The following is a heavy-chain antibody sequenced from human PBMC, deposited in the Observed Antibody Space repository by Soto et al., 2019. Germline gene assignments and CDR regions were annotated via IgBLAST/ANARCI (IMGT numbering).Heavy chain of an antibody. Sequence: SETLSLTCAVSGGSISSGGYSWSWIRQPPGKGLEWIGYIYHSGSTYYNPSLKGRVTISVDRSKNQFSLKLSSVTAADTAVYYCAAGGGLPRYYWGQGTLVTVS. CDR2: IYHSGST. D-gene: IGHD5-12*01. V-gene: IGHV4-30-2*01. CDR3: AAGGGLPRYY. J-gene: IGHJ4*02. CDR1: GGSISSGGYS.